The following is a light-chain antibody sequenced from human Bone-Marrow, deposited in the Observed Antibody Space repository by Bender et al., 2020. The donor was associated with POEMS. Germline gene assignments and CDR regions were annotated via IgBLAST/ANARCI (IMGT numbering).Light chain of an antibody. J-gene: IGLJ3*02. CDR1: GSNIGGYP. CDR2: TNN. Sequence: QSVLTQPPSASGPPGQRVAISCSGSGSNIGGYPVNWYQQLPGTAPRLLIYTNNERPSGVPDRFSGSKSGTSASLAITGLQSDDEAIYFCVAWDASLNGWVFGGGTKLTVL. CDR3: VAWDASLNGWV. V-gene: IGLV1-44*01.